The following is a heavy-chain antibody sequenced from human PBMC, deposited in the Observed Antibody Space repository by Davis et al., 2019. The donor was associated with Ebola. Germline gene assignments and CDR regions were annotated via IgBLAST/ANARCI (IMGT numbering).Heavy chain of an antibody. V-gene: IGHV4-59*01. D-gene: IGHD3-16*01. CDR2: THYSGST. J-gene: IGHJ4*02. Sequence: MPSETLSLTCTVSGDSISTYYCSWIRQPPGKGLEWIGYTHYSGSTNYNPSLMSRVTISVHTSKNQLSLRLSSITTADAAVYYCARGTGGVATLNYWGQGTLVTVSS. CDR3: ARGTGGVATLNY. CDR1: GDSISTYY.